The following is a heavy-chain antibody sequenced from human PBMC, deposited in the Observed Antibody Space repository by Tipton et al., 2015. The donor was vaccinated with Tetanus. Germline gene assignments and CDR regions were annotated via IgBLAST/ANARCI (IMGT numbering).Heavy chain of an antibody. D-gene: IGHD1-26*01. CDR2: IYVTGAT. CDR1: GGSISNYY. CDR3: ARDQARGARGWNYFDY. J-gene: IGHJ4*02. V-gene: IGHV4-4*07. Sequence: TLSLTCSVSGGSISNYYWNWIRQPAGKGLEWIGRIYVTGATNHSPALQSRVTMSIDRAKNQLSLTLTSVTAADTAVYYCARDQARGARGWNYFDYWGQGTLVTVSS.